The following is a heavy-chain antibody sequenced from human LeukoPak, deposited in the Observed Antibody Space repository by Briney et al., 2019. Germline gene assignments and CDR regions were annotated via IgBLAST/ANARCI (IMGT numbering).Heavy chain of an antibody. J-gene: IGHJ4*02. D-gene: IGHD3-9*01. V-gene: IGHV3-21*01. CDR3: ARGGTYYDILTGYYPPLWY. Sequence: SGGSLRLSCAASGFAFSSYSMNWVCQAPGKGLEWVSSISSSSSYIYYADSVKGRFTISRDNAKNSLYLQMNSLRAEDTAVYYCARGGTYYDILTGYYPPLWYWGQGTLVTVSS. CDR2: ISSSSSYI. CDR1: GFAFSSYS.